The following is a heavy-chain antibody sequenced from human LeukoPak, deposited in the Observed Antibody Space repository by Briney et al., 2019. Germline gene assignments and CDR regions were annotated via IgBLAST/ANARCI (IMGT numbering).Heavy chain of an antibody. CDR3: ARDGYCSGGSCYPNWFDP. D-gene: IGHD2-15*01. CDR2: IYYSGST. Sequence: PSETLSLTCTVSGGSISSSSYYWGWIRQPPGKGLEWIGSIYYSGSTYYNPSLKSRVTISVDTSKNQFSLKLSSVTAADTAVYYCARDGYCSGGSCYPNWFDPWGQGTLVTVSS. V-gene: IGHV4-39*07. J-gene: IGHJ5*02. CDR1: GGSISSSSYY.